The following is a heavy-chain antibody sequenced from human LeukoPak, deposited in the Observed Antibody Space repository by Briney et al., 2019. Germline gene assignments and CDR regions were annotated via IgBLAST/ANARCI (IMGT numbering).Heavy chain of an antibody. V-gene: IGHV3-7*01. Sequence: GGSLRLSCAASGFTFSSYWMTWVRQAPVKGLEWVANIKQDGSEKHYVDSVRGRFTISRDNDRNSLYLQMNSLRAEDMAVYYCARAESIFGVALDAFDIWGQGTMVTVSS. D-gene: IGHD3-3*01. CDR3: ARAESIFGVALDAFDI. J-gene: IGHJ3*02. CDR1: GFTFSSYW. CDR2: IKQDGSEK.